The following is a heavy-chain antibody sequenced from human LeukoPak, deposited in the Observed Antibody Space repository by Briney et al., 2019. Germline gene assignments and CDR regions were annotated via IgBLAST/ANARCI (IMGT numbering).Heavy chain of an antibody. CDR1: GFTFSSYA. CDR3: ARSVLPYYYYMDV. V-gene: IGHV3-30-3*01. CDR2: ISYDGSNK. Sequence: PRGSLRLSCAASGFTFSSYAMHWVRQAPGKGLEWVAVISYDGSNKYYADSVKGRFTISRDNSKNTLYLQMNSLRAEDTAVYYCARSVLPYYYYMDVWGKGTTVTVSS. J-gene: IGHJ6*03.